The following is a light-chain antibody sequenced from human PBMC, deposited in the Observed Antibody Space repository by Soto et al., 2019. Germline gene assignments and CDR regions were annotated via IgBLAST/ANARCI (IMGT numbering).Light chain of an antibody. Sequence: ELVITLSLSALSVSKGERATLSCRASQSVSILLAWYQQKPGQAPRLVIYDIFTRATGVPTRISGSGSGTEFTLTISILQAEDVTVYCCQQYNCWLLPFGGGTKVAIK. CDR2: DIF. V-gene: IGKV3D-15*01. CDR3: QQYNCWLLP. CDR1: QSVSIL. J-gene: IGKJ4*01.